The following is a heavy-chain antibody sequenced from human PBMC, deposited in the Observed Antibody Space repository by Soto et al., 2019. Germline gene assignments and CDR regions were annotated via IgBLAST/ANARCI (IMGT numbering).Heavy chain of an antibody. CDR3: AMVTTRRRFDY. J-gene: IGHJ4*02. V-gene: IGHV1-69*02. D-gene: IGHD4-17*01. CDR2: IIPILGIA. Sequence: QVQLVQSGAEVKKPGSSVKVSCKASGGTFSSYTISWVRQAPGQGLEWMGRIIPILGIANYAPKFQGRVTITADKSTSTAYMELSSLRSEDTAVYYCAMVTTRRRFDYWGQGTLVTVSS. CDR1: GGTFSSYT.